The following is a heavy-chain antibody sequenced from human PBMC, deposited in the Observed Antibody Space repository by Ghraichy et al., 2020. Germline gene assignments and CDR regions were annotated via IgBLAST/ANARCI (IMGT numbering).Heavy chain of an antibody. CDR2: ISYDGSNK. CDR3: AKEGIWGSYSGY. D-gene: IGHD3-16*01. Sequence: GGSLRLSCAASGFTFSSYGMHWVRQAPGKGLEWVAVISYDGSNKYYADSVKGRFTISRDNSKNTLYLQMNSLRAEDTAVYYCAKEGIWGSYSGYWGQGTLVTVSS. CDR1: GFTFSSYG. J-gene: IGHJ4*02. V-gene: IGHV3-30*18.